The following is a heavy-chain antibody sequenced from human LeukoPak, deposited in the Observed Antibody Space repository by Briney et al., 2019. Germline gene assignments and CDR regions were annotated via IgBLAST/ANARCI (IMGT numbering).Heavy chain of an antibody. CDR2: INPNSGGT. Sequence: AASVKVSCKASGYTFAAYFIHWVRQAPGQGLEWMGWINPNSGGTNYAQKFQGRVTMTRDTSISTAYMELSRLESDDTAVYYCARDPTIRDSSSWYENDYWGQGTLVTVSS. J-gene: IGHJ4*02. CDR3: ARDPTIRDSSSWYENDY. D-gene: IGHD6-13*01. CDR1: GYTFAAYF. V-gene: IGHV1-2*02.